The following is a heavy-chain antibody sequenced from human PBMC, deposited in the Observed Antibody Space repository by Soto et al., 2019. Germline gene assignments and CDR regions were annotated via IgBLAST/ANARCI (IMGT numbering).Heavy chain of an antibody. J-gene: IGHJ4*02. V-gene: IGHV3-9*01. CDR1: GFTFDDYA. D-gene: IGHD1-26*01. CDR2: ISWNSGSI. CDR3: AKDRELGY. Sequence: EVQLVESGGGLVQPGRSLRLSCAASGFTFDDYAMHWVRQAPGKGLEWVSGISWNSGSIGYADSVKGRFTISRDNAKNALNLQMNSLRAEDTALYYCAKDRELGYWGQGTLVTVSS.